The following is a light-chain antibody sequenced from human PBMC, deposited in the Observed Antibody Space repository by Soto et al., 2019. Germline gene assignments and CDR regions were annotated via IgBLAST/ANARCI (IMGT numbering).Light chain of an antibody. CDR1: QYISNY. V-gene: IGKV1-39*01. CDR2: TAS. CDR3: QQSSRTPPT. Sequence: DIKMTQSPSSLSASVGERVTITCRASQYISNYLNWYQQKSGTAPKRLIHTASTLQSGVPSRFSGSGSGPDFTLTISSVQPDDLVIYFCQQSSRTPPTFGQGTNLEIK. J-gene: IGKJ2*01.